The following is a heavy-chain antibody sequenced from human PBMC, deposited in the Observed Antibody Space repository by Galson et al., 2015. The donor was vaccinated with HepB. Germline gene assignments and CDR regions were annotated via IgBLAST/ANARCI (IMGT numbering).Heavy chain of an antibody. J-gene: IGHJ5*02. V-gene: IGHV4-61*09. CDR3: ATSGSYYNWFDP. CDR1: GGSISSGSFY. Sequence: TLSLTCTVSGGSISSGSFYWSWLRQPAGRGLEWIGHIYSSGSTNYNPSLKSRATISADTSKNQFSLKLSSVTAADTAVYYCATSGSYYNWFDPWGQGTLVTVSS. CDR2: IYSSGST. D-gene: IGHD1-26*01.